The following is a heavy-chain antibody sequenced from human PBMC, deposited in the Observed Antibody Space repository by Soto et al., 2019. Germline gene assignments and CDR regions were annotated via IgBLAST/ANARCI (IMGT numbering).Heavy chain of an antibody. J-gene: IGHJ6*03. CDR3: SRDRRSSDYYYYYYYMDV. CDR2: INPSGGST. D-gene: IGHD6-6*01. V-gene: IGHV1-46*03. Sequence: ASVKVSCKASGYTFTIYYIHWVRQAPGQGLEWMGIINPSGGSTSYAQKFQGRVTMTRDTSTSTVYMELSSLRSEDTAVYYCSRDRRSSDYYYYYYYMDVWGKGTTVTVS. CDR1: GYTFTIYY.